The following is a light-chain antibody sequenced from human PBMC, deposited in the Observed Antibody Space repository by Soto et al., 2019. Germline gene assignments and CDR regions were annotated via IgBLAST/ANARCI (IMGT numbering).Light chain of an antibody. V-gene: IGKV3-20*01. J-gene: IGKJ5*01. CDR3: QQYAHSPIT. Sequence: EIVLTQSPGTLSLSPGERVTFSCRASQTVTSGYLGWYQQKPGQAPRLLIYDISNRASGIPDRFSGSGSGTDFTLTISRLEPEDFAVYYCQQYAHSPITFGQGTRLEIK. CDR2: DIS. CDR1: QTVTSGY.